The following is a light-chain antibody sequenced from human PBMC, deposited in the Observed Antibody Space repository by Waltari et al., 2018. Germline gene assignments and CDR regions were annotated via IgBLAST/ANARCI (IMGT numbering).Light chain of an antibody. CDR1: SIDVETYDF. CDR2: DVN. V-gene: IGLV2-14*03. Sequence: QSALTQPASVSGYPGQAITISCTGSSIDVETYDFVPWYQRHPGKVPKLIIYDVNIRPSGVPDRFSGSKSGNTASLTISGLQAEDEAIYYCNSYTGSNTVVFGGGTKLTVL. CDR3: NSYTGSNTVV. J-gene: IGLJ2*01.